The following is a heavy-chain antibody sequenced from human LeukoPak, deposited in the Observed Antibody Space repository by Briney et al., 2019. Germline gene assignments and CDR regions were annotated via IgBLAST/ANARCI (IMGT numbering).Heavy chain of an antibody. V-gene: IGHV3-20*04. CDR3: ARISGLAFDP. CDR2: INWNGGST. Sequence: GGSLRLSCAASGFPFDDYGMTWVRQAPGKGLEWVSGINWNGGSTGYADSVKGRFTISRDNAKNSLYLQMNSLRAEDTAVYYCARISGLAFDPWGQGILVTVSS. D-gene: IGHD6-19*01. CDR1: GFPFDDYG. J-gene: IGHJ5*02.